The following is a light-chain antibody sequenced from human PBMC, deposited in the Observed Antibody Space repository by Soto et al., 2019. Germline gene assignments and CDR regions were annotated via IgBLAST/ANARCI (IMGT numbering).Light chain of an antibody. CDR3: QQYNNWPRGT. Sequence: EIVMTQSPATLSVSPGERATLSCRASQSVSSNLAWYQQKPGQAPRLLIYGASTRATGIPARFSGSGSGTEFTLTISSLQSEDFAVYYYQQYNNWPRGTFGQGTKLEIK. CDR2: GAS. V-gene: IGKV3-15*01. J-gene: IGKJ2*02. CDR1: QSVSSN.